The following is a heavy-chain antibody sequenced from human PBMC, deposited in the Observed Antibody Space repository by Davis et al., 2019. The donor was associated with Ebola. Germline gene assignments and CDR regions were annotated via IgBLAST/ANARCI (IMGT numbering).Heavy chain of an antibody. CDR3: ARDRGYSYGYNWFDP. CDR2: IYYSGST. V-gene: IGHV4-59*01. D-gene: IGHD5-18*01. CDR1: GGSFSSYY. Sequence: MPSETLSLTCAVYGGSFSSYYWSWIRQPPGKGLEWIGYIYYSGSTNYNPSLKSRVTISVDTSKNQFSLKLSSVTAADTAVYYCARDRGYSYGYNWFDPWGQGTLVTVSS. J-gene: IGHJ5*02.